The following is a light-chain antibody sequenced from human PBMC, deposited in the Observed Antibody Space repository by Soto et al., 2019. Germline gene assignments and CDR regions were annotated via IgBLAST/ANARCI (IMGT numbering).Light chain of an antibody. Sequence: EIVLTQSPGTLSLSPWEGATLSCRASQSVSSTYLAWYQQKPGQAPRLLISGASSRATGIPDRFSGSGSGTDFTLTITRLEPEDFAVYYCQQYGSSPKTFGQGTKVDIK. V-gene: IGKV3-20*01. J-gene: IGKJ1*01. CDR3: QQYGSSPKT. CDR2: GAS. CDR1: QSVSSTY.